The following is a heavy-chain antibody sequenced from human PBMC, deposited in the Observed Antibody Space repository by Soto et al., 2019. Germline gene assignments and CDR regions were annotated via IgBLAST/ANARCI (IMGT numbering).Heavy chain of an antibody. V-gene: IGHV3-30*18. CDR2: ISYDGSNK. D-gene: IGHD3-3*01. CDR1: GFTFSSYS. Sequence: GGSLRLSCAASGFTFSSYSMHWVRQAPGKGLEWVAVISYDGSNKYYADSVKGRFTISRDNSKNTLYLQMNSLRAEDTAVYYCAKDMSGSNWFDPWGQGTLVTVSS. CDR3: AKDMSGSNWFDP. J-gene: IGHJ5*02.